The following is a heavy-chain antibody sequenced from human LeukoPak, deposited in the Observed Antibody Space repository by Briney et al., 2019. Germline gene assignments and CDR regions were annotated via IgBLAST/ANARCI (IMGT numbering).Heavy chain of an antibody. CDR1: KFTFSNYA. CDR3: AKDPEDYYGSGSYQGWFDP. V-gene: IGHV3-23*03. J-gene: IGHJ5*02. CDR2: ICTGDTST. Sequence: GRSLRLSCAASKFTFSNYAMSWVRQAPGTGLEWVSSICTGDTSTYYADSVKGRFTISRDNAKNTLYLQMNSLRAEDTAVYYCAKDPEDYYGSGSYQGWFDPWGQGTLVTVSS. D-gene: IGHD3-10*01.